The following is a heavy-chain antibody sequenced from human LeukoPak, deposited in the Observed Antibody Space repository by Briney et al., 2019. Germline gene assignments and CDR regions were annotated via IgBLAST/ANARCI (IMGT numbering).Heavy chain of an antibody. V-gene: IGHV4/OR15-8*01. CDR2: VYHSGGA. D-gene: IGHD1-14*01. CDR3: AYNRNFALDN. J-gene: IGHJ4*01. Sequence: SDSLSLTCAVSGDSMASHSAWSWVSQPPGKGLEWIGEVYHSGGANYKPSLKSRVTISVDTSRNHFSLKLTSVTAADTAVYFCAYNRNFALDNWGQGTLVTVSS. CDR1: GDSMASHSA.